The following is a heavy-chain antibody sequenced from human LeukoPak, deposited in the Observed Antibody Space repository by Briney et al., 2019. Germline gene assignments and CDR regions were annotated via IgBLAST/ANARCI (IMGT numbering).Heavy chain of an antibody. CDR2: ISPNSGGT. CDR3: ARDSSGGYPDY. V-gene: IGHV1-2*02. CDR1: GHTFTGYY. Sequence: GASVKVSCKASGHTFTGYYIHWVRQAPGQGLEWMGWISPNSGGTDYAQKFQGRVTMTRDTSISTAYMELRRLRSDDTAVYYCARDSSGGYPDYWGQGTLVTVSA. D-gene: IGHD1-26*01. J-gene: IGHJ4*02.